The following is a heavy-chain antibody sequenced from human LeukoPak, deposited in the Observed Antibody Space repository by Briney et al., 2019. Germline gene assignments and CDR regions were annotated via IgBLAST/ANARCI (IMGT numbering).Heavy chain of an antibody. J-gene: IGHJ3*02. D-gene: IGHD2-2*01. CDR1: GYTFTGYY. CDR2: INPNSGGT. V-gene: IGHV1-2*02. CDR3: ARGWGLTVVVLAAPPDI. Sequence: ASVKVSCKASGYTFTGYYMHWVRQAPGQGLEWMGWINPNSGGTNYAQKFQGRVTMTRDTSISTAYMELSRLRSDDTAVYYCARGWGLTVVVLAAPPDIWGQGTMVTVSS.